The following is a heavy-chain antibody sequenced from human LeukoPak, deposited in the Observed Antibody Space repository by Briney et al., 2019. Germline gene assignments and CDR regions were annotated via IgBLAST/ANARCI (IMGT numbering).Heavy chain of an antibody. Sequence: SSETLSLTGTGSGGSSSGYYWGWIGQRPGKRLEGRGYIHYSGSTNYNPSLGGRVTIRIDISKTQFPLKLSSVTAADTVVYYCARTSEGYCSRPRCYGFDYYYYMDVWRKGTTVTISS. CDR2: IHYSGST. J-gene: IGHJ6*03. D-gene: IGHD2-2*01. CDR3: ARTSEGYCSRPRCYGFDYYYYMDV. V-gene: IGHV4-59*01. CDR1: GGSSSGYY.